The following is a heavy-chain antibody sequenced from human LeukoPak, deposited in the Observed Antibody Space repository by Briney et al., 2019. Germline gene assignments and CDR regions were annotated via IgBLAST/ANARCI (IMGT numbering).Heavy chain of an antibody. CDR1: GDSVSSNSAA. Sequence: SQTLSLTCAISGDSVSSNSAAWNWIRQSPSRGLEWLGRTYYRSKWYNGYAISVKSRITINPDTSKNQFSLQLNSVTPEDTAVYYCARVGQQLVLWYYFDYWGQGTLVTVSS. D-gene: IGHD6-13*01. CDR2: TYYRSKWYN. CDR3: ARVGQQLVLWYYFDY. J-gene: IGHJ4*02. V-gene: IGHV6-1*01.